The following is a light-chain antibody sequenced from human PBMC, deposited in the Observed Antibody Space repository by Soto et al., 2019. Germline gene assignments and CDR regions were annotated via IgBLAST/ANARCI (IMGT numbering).Light chain of an antibody. CDR1: ESVSSN. CDR3: QQYNNWPPSII. Sequence: PGERPTLSCRASESVSSNLAWYQQRPGQAPRLLIYGASTRATDTPVRFRGSGSGTEFTLTISSLQSEDFAVYYCQQYNNWPPSIIFGQGTKVDIK. CDR2: GAS. V-gene: IGKV3-15*01. J-gene: IGKJ1*01.